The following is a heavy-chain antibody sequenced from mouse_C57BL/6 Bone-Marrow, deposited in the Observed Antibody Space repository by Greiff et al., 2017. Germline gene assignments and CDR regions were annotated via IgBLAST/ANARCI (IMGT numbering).Heavy chain of an antibody. J-gene: IGHJ2*01. CDR1: GYSITSGYY. CDR2: ISYDGSN. D-gene: IGHD6-2*01. CDR3: AREVSLAGHFDY. Sequence: DVQLVESGPGLVKPSQSLSLTCSVTGYSITSGYYWNWIRQFPGNKLEWMGYISYDGSNNYNPSLKNRISITRDTSKNQFFLKLNSVTTEDTATYYCAREVSLAGHFDYWGQGTTLTVSS. V-gene: IGHV3-6*01.